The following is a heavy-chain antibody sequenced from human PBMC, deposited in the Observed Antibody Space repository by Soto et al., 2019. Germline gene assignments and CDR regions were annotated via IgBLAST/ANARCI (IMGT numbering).Heavy chain of an antibody. V-gene: IGHV3-23*01. CDR2: ISGSGGST. D-gene: IGHD3-10*01. Sequence: PGGSLRLSCAASGFTFSSYAMSWVRQAPGKGLEWVSAISGSGGSTYYADSVKGRFTISRDNSKNTLYLQMNSLRAEDTAVYYCASQLGSGSYYNRGYWGQGTLVTVSS. CDR3: ASQLGSGSYYNRGY. CDR1: GFTFSSYA. J-gene: IGHJ4*02.